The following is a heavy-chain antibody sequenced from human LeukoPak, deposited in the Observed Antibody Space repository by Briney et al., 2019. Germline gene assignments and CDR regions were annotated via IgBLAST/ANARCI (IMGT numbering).Heavy chain of an antibody. V-gene: IGHV3-23*01. J-gene: IGHJ4*02. Sequence: GGSLRLSCGASGFTFSTYAMTWVRQAPGKGLEWVSGISTSGDRTYYADSVKGRFTISRDNSKNTLYLQMNSLRAEDTAEYYCARSAVGTSCCTAVDYWGQGTLVTVSS. CDR1: GFTFSTYA. CDR3: ARSAVGTSCCTAVDY. D-gene: IGHD1-26*01. CDR2: ISTSGDRT.